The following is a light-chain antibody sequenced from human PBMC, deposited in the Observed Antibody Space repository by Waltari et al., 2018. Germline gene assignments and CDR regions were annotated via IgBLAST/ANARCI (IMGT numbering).Light chain of an antibody. J-gene: IGKJ1*01. CDR1: QGISNW. V-gene: IGKV1-12*01. CDR3: QQAHSFPRT. CDR2: AAS. Sequence: DIRMTQSPSSVSASVGDRVTLPCRASQGISNWLAWYQQKPGKAPKLLIYAASSLHSGVPARFGGSGSGTDFTLTISSLQPEDFATYYCQQAHSFPRTFGQGTKVEVK.